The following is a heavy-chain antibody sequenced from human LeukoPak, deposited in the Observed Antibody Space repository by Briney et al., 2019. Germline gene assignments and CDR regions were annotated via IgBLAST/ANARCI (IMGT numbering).Heavy chain of an antibody. CDR1: GYTFTGYY. J-gene: IGHJ4*02. CDR3: ARVGYYDSSGYYQRENYFDY. CDR2: INPNSGGT. V-gene: IGHV1-2*04. D-gene: IGHD3-22*01. Sequence: GASVKVSCKASGYTFTGYYMHWVRQAPGQGLEWMGWINPNSGGTNYAQKFQGWVTMTRDTSISTAYMELGRLRSDDTAVYYCARVGYYDSSGYYQRENYFDYWGQGTLVTVSS.